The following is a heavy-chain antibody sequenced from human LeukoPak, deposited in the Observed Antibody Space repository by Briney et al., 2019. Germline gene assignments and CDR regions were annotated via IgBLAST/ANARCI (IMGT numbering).Heavy chain of an antibody. Sequence: GGSLRLSCAASGFTVSSSHMTWVRQAGGKGLEWVSFIYSGGDTSYADSVKGRFTISRDNSKNTLYLQMNSLRAEDTAVYYCARVYNYVFDYWGQGTLVTVSS. V-gene: IGHV3-53*01. CDR1: GFTVSSSH. J-gene: IGHJ4*02. CDR2: IYSGGDT. D-gene: IGHD3-10*02. CDR3: ARVYNYVFDY.